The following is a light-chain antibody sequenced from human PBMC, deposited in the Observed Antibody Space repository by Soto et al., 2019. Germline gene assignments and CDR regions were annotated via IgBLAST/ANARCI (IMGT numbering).Light chain of an antibody. CDR1: QSVLYSSNNKNY. V-gene: IGKV4-1*01. Sequence: DIVMTQSPDSLAVSLGERATINCKSSQSVLYSSNNKNYLDWYQQKPGQPPKLLIYWASTRESGVPDRFSGSGSGTDFTLSISSLQAEDVAVYSCQQYYSTPLTFGGGTKVEIK. CDR2: WAS. CDR3: QQYYSTPLT. J-gene: IGKJ4*01.